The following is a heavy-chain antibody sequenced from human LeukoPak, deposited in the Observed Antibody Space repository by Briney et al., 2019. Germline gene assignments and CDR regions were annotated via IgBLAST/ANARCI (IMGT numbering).Heavy chain of an antibody. Sequence: SETLSLTCSVSGGSISSYSWSWIRQPPGKGLEWIGYIYTSGSANYNPSLKSRVTIPLDTSRNQFSLKLTSVIAADTAVYYCARWAVAAIDYYHYYMDVWGKGTTVTVSS. V-gene: IGHV4-4*09. D-gene: IGHD6-19*01. CDR2: IYTSGSA. J-gene: IGHJ6*03. CDR3: ARWAVAAIDYYHYYMDV. CDR1: GGSISSYS.